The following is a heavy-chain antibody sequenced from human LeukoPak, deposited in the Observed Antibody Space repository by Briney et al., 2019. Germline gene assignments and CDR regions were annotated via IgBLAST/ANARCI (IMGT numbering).Heavy chain of an antibody. D-gene: IGHD4-23*01. J-gene: IGHJ3*01. Sequence: GGSLRLSCAASGFMFNNYGMLWVRQGPAKGLDWVAFIRYDGINKYYSDSVKGRFSISRDTSKNTLYLQMSSLRTDDTAVYYCAKDPGLRDTVGDSFDLWGQGTLVTVSS. V-gene: IGHV3-30*02. CDR1: GFMFNNYG. CDR3: AKDPGLRDTVGDSFDL. CDR2: IRYDGINK.